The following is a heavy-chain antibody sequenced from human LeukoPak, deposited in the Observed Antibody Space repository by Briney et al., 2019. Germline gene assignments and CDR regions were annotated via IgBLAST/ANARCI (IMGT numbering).Heavy chain of an antibody. CDR1: GFTFSSYA. CDR3: ASLPYYDFWSGYYPLFDY. Sequence: GGSLRLSCAASGFTFSSYAMHWVRQAPGKGLEWVAVISYDGSNKYYADSVKGRFTISRDNSKNTLYLQTNSLRAEDTAVYYCASLPYYDFWSGYYPLFDYWGQGTLVTVSS. V-gene: IGHV3-30-3*01. D-gene: IGHD3-3*01. J-gene: IGHJ4*02. CDR2: ISYDGSNK.